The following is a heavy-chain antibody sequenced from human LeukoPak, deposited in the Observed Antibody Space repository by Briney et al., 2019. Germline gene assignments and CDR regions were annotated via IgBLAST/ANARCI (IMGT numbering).Heavy chain of an antibody. J-gene: IGHJ4*02. V-gene: IGHV4-59*01. D-gene: IGHD2-8*02. CDR3: ARVSGAGYDGRGVFDY. Sequence: PSEILSLTCTVSGGSISTYYWSWIRQPPGKGLEWIGYIYYSGSTNYNPSLKSRVTISVDTSKNQFSLKLSSVTAADTAVYYCARVSGAGYDGRGVFDYWGQGTLVTVSS. CDR2: IYYSGST. CDR1: GGSISTYY.